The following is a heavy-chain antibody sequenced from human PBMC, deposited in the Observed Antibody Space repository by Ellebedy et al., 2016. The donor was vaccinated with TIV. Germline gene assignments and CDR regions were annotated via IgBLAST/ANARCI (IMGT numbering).Heavy chain of an antibody. V-gene: IGHV1-69*13. CDR2: IIPIFGTA. Sequence: ASVKVSCKASGYTFTTYYMHWVRQAPGQGLEWMGGIIPIFGTANYAQKFQDRVTITADESTSTAYMELSSLRSEDTAVYYCGGCTGSGSYKAPYYYYYGMDVWGQGTTVTVSS. J-gene: IGHJ6*02. CDR1: GYTFTTYY. D-gene: IGHD3-10*01. CDR3: GGCTGSGSYKAPYYYYYGMDV.